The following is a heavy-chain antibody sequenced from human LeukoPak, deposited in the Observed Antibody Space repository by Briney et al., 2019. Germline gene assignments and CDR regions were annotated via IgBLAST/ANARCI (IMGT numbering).Heavy chain of an antibody. CDR2: ISGSGGST. D-gene: IGHD3-22*01. CDR3: AKEDSSGYYVGMYYFDY. Sequence: GGSLRLSCAASGFTFSSYAMSWVRQAPGKGLEWVSGISGSGGSTYYADPVKGRFTISRDSSKNTLYLQMNSLRAEDTAVYYCAKEDSSGYYVGMYYFDYWGQGTLVTVSS. CDR1: GFTFSSYA. V-gene: IGHV3-23*01. J-gene: IGHJ4*02.